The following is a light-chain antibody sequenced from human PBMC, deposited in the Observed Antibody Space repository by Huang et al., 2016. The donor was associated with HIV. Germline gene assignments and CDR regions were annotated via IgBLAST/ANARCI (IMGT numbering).Light chain of an antibody. Sequence: EILLTQSPATLSVSPGERVTLSCRASQSISNNLAWYQQKPGQAPRLLIYGASTRATAIPARFRCSASGTEFTLTISSLQSEDFAVYYCQQYHNWPPYTFGQGTKLEI. CDR3: QQYHNWPPYT. V-gene: IGKV3-15*01. CDR1: QSISNN. CDR2: GAS. J-gene: IGKJ2*01.